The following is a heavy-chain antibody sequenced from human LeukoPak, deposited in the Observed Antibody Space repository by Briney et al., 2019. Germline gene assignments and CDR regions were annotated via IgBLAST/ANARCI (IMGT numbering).Heavy chain of an antibody. V-gene: IGHV4-59*01. CDR1: GGSFSNYY. J-gene: IGHJ5*02. D-gene: IGHD4-17*01. CDR3: AGGVESSSMTPAACFDH. Sequence: SETLSLTCTVSGGSFSNYYWSWIRQPPGKGLEWVGYIHSIGSTSYNPSLRSRVTILLDTSTTQFSLRLSSVTAADTAVYYCAGGVESSSMTPAACFDHSGQGTLFTVSS. CDR2: IHSIGST.